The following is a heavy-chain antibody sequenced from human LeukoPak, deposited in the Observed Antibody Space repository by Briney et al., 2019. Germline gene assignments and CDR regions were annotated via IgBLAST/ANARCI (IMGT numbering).Heavy chain of an antibody. CDR3: ARVGHDSEDC. CDR2: ISSSSSTI. D-gene: IGHD3-22*01. CDR1: GFTFSSYS. J-gene: IGHJ4*02. V-gene: IGHV3-48*04. Sequence: PGGSLRLSCAASGFTFSSYSMNWVRQAPGKGLEWVSYISSSSSTIYYADSVKGRFTISRDNAKYSLYLQMNSLRAEDTAVYYCARVGHDSEDCWGQGTLVTVSS.